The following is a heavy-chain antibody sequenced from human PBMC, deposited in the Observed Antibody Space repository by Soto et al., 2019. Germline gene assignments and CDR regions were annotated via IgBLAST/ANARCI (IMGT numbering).Heavy chain of an antibody. J-gene: IGHJ4*02. D-gene: IGHD6-19*01. CDR1: GYSFTSYW. V-gene: IGHV5-10-1*01. CDR2: IDPSDSYT. CDR3: AVRIAVAGPLKYYFDY. Sequence: PGESLKISCKGSGYSFTSYWISWVRQMPGKGLEWMGRIDPSDSYTNYSPSFQGHVTISADKSISTAYLQWSSLKASDTAMYYCAVRIAVAGPLKYYFDYWGQGTLVTVSS.